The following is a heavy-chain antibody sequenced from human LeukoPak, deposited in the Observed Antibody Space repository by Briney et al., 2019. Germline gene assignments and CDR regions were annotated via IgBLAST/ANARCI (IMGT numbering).Heavy chain of an antibody. V-gene: IGHV3-48*01. Sequence: PGGSLRLSCAASGFTFSSYNMNWVRQAPGKGLEWVSYITSGGSTIYYADSVKGRFTISRDNAKNSLYLQMNSLRAEDTAVYYCARDGWIQLWIDYWGQGTLVTVSS. CDR3: ARDGWIQLWIDY. CDR2: ITSGGSTI. CDR1: GFTFSSYN. D-gene: IGHD5-18*01. J-gene: IGHJ4*02.